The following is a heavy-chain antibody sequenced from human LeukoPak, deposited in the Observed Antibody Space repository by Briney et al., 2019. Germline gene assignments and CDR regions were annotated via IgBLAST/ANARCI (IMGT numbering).Heavy chain of an antibody. CDR3: ARTPRDDFRSGYYTDYYYYGMDV. CDR2: INAGNGNT. CDR1: GYIFTSYA. J-gene: IGHJ6*02. V-gene: IGHV1-3*01. Sequence: GASVEVSCKASGYIFTSYAMHWVRQAPGQRLEWMGWINAGNGNTKYSQKFQGRVTITRDTSASTAYMELSSLRSEDTAAYYCARTPRDDFRSGYYTDYYYYGMDVWGQGTTVTVSS. D-gene: IGHD3-3*01.